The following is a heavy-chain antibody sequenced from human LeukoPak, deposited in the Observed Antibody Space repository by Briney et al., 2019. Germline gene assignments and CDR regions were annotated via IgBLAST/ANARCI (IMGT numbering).Heavy chain of an antibody. V-gene: IGHV3-48*03. CDR3: ARTYYYGSGSSYYYYYGMDV. CDR1: GFTFSSYE. CDR2: IGSSGSTI. D-gene: IGHD3-10*01. Sequence: GGSLRLSCAASGFTFSSYEMNWVRQAPGKGLEWVSYIGSSGSTIYYADTVKGRFTISRDNAKNSLYLQMNSLRAEDTAVYYCARTYYYGSGSSYYYYYGMDVWGQGTTVTVSS. J-gene: IGHJ6*02.